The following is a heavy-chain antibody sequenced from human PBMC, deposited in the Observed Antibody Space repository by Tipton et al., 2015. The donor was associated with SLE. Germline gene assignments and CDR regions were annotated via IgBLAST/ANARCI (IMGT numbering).Heavy chain of an antibody. V-gene: IGHV4-59*01. CDR3: AGGMPRGCYNS. CDR2: IYYSGST. CDR1: GGSISSYY. D-gene: IGHD1-26*01. J-gene: IGHJ5*01. Sequence: LRLSCTVSGGSISSYYWSWIRQPPGKGLEWIGYIYYSGSTNYNPSLKSRVTISVDTSKNQFSLKLSSVTAADTAVYYCAGGMPRGCYNSGGQGSLVTVSS.